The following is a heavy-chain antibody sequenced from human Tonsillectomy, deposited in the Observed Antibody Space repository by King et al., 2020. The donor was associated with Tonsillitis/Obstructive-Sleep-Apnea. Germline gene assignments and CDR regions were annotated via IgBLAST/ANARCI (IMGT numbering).Heavy chain of an antibody. V-gene: IGHV3-15*01. D-gene: IGHD3-9*01. CDR1: GFTFSNAW. CDR3: TTPYYDILTGYSDAFDI. J-gene: IGHJ3*02. Sequence: VQLVESGGGLVKPGGSLRLSCAASGFTFSNAWMSWVRQAPGKGLEWVGRIKSKTDGGTTDYAASVKGRFTLSRDDSKNTLYLQMNILKTEDTAVYYCTTPYYDILTGYSDAFDIWGQGTMVTVSS. CDR2: IKSKTDGGTT.